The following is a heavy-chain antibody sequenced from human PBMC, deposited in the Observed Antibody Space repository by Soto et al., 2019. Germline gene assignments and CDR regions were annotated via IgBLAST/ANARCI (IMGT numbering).Heavy chain of an antibody. CDR3: ASGDDSSGYGFDY. J-gene: IGHJ4*02. V-gene: IGHV1-69*02. Sequence: QVQLVQSGAEVKKPGSSVKVSCKASGGTFSSYTISWVRQAPGQGLEWMGRIIPILGIANYAQKFQGRVTITADKSTSTAYMELSSLRSEETAVYYCASGDDSSGYGFDYWGQGTLVPVSS. CDR1: GGTFSSYT. CDR2: IIPILGIA. D-gene: IGHD3-22*01.